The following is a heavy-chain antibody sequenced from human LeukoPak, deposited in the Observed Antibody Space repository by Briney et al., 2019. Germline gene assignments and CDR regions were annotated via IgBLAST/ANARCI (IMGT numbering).Heavy chain of an antibody. J-gene: IGHJ3*02. V-gene: IGHV7-4-1*02. CDR2: INTNTGNP. Sequence: GASVKVSCKASGYTFTSYAMNWVRQAPGQGLEWMGWINTNTGNPTYAQGFTGRFVFSLDTSVSTAYLQISSLKAEDTAVYYCARDGIVATIGAFDIWGQGTMVTVSS. CDR1: GYTFTSYA. D-gene: IGHD5-12*01. CDR3: ARDGIVATIGAFDI.